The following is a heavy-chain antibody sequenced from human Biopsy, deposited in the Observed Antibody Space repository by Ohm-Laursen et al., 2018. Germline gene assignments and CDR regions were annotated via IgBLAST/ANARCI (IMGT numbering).Heavy chain of an antibody. V-gene: IGHV3-74*01. CDR1: GFTFSNYW. J-gene: IGHJ6*02. CDR2: IYNLGTST. D-gene: IGHD4-23*01. Sequence: SLRLSCTASGFTFSNYWIHWVRQAPGKGLVWVSHIYNLGTSTNYADSVRGRFTISRDNAKNTLFLQMNSLRIEDTAVYFCARGFGNPLSATDYGMDVWGQGTTVTVSS. CDR3: ARGFGNPLSATDYGMDV.